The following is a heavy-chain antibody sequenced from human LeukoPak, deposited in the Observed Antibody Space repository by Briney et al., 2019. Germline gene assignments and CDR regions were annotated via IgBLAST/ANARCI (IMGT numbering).Heavy chain of an antibody. V-gene: IGHV1-18*01. J-gene: IGHJ6*02. CDR1: GYTFHNYG. Sequence: ASVKVSCKASGYTFHNYGISWVRQAPGQGLEWMGWISVYNGNTNYAQKVQGRVTMTTDTSTSTAYMELRSLISDDSAVYYCARGRIAARPYYYGMDVWGQGTMVTVSS. CDR3: ARGRIAARPYYYGMDV. D-gene: IGHD6-6*01. CDR2: ISVYNGNT.